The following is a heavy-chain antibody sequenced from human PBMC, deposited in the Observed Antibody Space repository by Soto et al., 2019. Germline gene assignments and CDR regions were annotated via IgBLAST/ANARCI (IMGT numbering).Heavy chain of an antibody. Sequence: GASVKVSCRASGYTFTGHYIHWVRQAPEQGPEWMGEIGPESGATSYAQKFQGRVTMTRDMSITTVYMEVNNLSPDDTAVYYCGRGRSGQIVVFYCGQGIPVTFSS. D-gene: IGHD5-12*01. J-gene: IGHJ1*01. CDR3: GRGRSGQIVVFY. V-gene: IGHV1-2*02. CDR1: GYTFTGHY. CDR2: IGPESGAT.